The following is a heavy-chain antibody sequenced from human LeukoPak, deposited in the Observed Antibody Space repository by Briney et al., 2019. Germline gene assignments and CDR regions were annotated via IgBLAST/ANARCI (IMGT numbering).Heavy chain of an antibody. J-gene: IGHJ4*02. D-gene: IGHD3-3*01. CDR3: AKVVYDFWSGYDY. CDR2: ISRNGAHP. Sequence: GGSLRLSCAATGFTFSNYAMSWVRQAPGRGLEWVSVISRNGAHPYYIDSVRDRFTVSRDNSKNIMYLQMNSLRAEDTAVYYCAKVVYDFWSGYDYWGQGTLVTVSS. V-gene: IGHV3-23*01. CDR1: GFTFSNYA.